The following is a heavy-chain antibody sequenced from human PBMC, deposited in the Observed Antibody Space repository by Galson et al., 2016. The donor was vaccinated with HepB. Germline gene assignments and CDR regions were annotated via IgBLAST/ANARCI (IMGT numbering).Heavy chain of an antibody. V-gene: IGHV3-23*01. CDR2: LSGSGGST. CDR1: GFTFSNYA. CDR3: AKDEGWAAAGRYYFDY. D-gene: IGHD6-13*01. J-gene: IGHJ4*02. Sequence: SLRLSCAASGFTFSNYAMSWVRQAPGKGLEWVSGLSGSGGSTYYADSVKGRFTISRDNSKNTLFLQMHSLRAEDTAVYYCAKDEGWAAAGRYYFDYWGQGTLVTVSS.